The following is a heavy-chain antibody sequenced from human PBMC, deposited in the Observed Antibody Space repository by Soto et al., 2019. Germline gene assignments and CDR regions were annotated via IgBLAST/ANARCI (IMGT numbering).Heavy chain of an antibody. D-gene: IGHD1-26*01. CDR2: IRSKANSYAT. CDR3: TKLIVGATLRDYYYYGMDV. CDR1: GFTFSNYV. V-gene: IGHV3-73*01. Sequence: GGSLRLSCAASGFTFSNYVMTWVRQASGKGLEWVGRIRSKANSYATAYAASVKGRFTISRDDSKNTAYLQMNSLKTEDTAVYYCTKLIVGATLRDYYYYGMDVWGQGTTVTVSS. J-gene: IGHJ6*02.